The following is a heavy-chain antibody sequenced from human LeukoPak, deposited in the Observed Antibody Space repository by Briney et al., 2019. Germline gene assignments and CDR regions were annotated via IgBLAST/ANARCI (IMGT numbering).Heavy chain of an antibody. CDR2: ISGGGGNT. CDR1: GFTLRSSA. V-gene: IGHV3-23*01. J-gene: IGHJ3*02. CDR3: GKNRYSGSLSPFDI. Sequence: PSGGSLRLSCAASGFTLRSSAMSWVRQAPGKGLEWVSAISGGGGNTYYADSVKGRFTISRDNSKNTLYLQMNSLRAEDTAVYYCGKNRYSGSLSPFDIWGQGTMVTVSS. D-gene: IGHD1-26*01.